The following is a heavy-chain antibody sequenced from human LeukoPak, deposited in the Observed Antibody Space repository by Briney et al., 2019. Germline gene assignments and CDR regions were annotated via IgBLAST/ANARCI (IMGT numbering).Heavy chain of an antibody. CDR3: AKGPLRGTAAAIDY. CDR1: GFTFNNCG. V-gene: IGHV3-30*18. J-gene: IGHJ4*02. D-gene: IGHD2-2*01. Sequence: GGSLRLSCAASGFTFNNCGMHWVRQAPGKGLEWVAVISYDGRNKHYPDSVKGRFTISRDVSTDTLWLQMDSLRTEDTAVYYCAKGPLRGTAAAIDYWGQGTLVTVSS. CDR2: ISYDGRNK.